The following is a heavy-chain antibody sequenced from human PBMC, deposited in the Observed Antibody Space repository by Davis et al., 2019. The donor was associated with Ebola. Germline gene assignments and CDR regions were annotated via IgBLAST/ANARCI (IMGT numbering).Heavy chain of an antibody. J-gene: IGHJ1*01. D-gene: IGHD6-13*01. Sequence: GSLRLSCAVYGGSFSGYYWSWIRQPPGKGLEWIGEINHSGSTNYNPSLKSRVTILADTTKNQFSLKVNSVTAADTSVYYCARAPGYQLLYRYFQHWSQGTLVTVSS. V-gene: IGHV4-34*01. CDR2: INHSGST. CDR1: GGSFSGYY. CDR3: ARAPGYQLLYRYFQH.